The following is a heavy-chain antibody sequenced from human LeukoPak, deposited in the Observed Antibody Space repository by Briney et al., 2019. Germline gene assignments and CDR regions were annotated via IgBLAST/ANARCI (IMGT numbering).Heavy chain of an antibody. D-gene: IGHD6-13*01. Sequence: PGGSLRLSCAASGFTFDDYGMNWVRQAPGKGLEWVSYISSSSSTIYYADSVKGRFTISGDNAKNSLYLQMNSLRAEDTAVYYCARGDGIAAAVYYYYYYMDVWGKGTTVTVSS. CDR3: ARGDGIAAAVYYYYYYMDV. V-gene: IGHV3-48*01. CDR2: ISSSSSTI. J-gene: IGHJ6*03. CDR1: GFTFDDYG.